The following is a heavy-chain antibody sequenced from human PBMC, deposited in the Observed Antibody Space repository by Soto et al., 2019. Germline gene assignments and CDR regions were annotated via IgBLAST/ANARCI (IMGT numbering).Heavy chain of an antibody. Sequence: QVQMVESRGGVVQPGGSLRLSCAASGFVFSRHSLHWVRQAPGKGLEWLAVVSSDTGYKYYADSVKGRFTISRDNSKNTLYLQMNSLRAEDTALYYCAKDPRVHYYGSGSSSYWGQGTLVTVSS. J-gene: IGHJ4*02. CDR3: AKDPRVHYYGSGSSSY. V-gene: IGHV3-30-3*01. CDR1: GFVFSRHS. D-gene: IGHD3-10*01. CDR2: VSSDTGYK.